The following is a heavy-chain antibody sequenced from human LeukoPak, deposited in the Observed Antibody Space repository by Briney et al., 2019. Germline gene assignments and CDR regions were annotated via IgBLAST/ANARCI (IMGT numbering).Heavy chain of an antibody. CDR1: GGSFSGYY. D-gene: IGHD3-10*01. Sequence: PSESLSLTCAVYGGSFSGYYWSWSRQSPGKGLGWIGEIDHGGRNNYSPSLKSPLTISVDRSKNQFSLKLSSVTAADTAVYYCARATGVKVPPAYWGQGTLVTVSS. V-gene: IGHV4-34*01. CDR3: ARATGVKVPPAY. J-gene: IGHJ4*02. CDR2: IDHGGRN.